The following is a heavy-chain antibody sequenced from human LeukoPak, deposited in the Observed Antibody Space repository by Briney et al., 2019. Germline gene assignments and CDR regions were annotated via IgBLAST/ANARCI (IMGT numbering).Heavy chain of an antibody. CDR3: ARAYSSGWYQSGVYFDY. CDR2: IDPNSGGT. D-gene: IGHD6-19*01. V-gene: IGHV1-2*02. Sequence: ASVKVSCKASGYTLTGYYMHWVRQAPGQGLEWMGWIDPNSGGTNYAQKFQGRVTMTRDTSISTAYMELSRLRSDDTAVYYCARAYSSGWYQSGVYFDYWGQGTLVTVSS. J-gene: IGHJ4*02. CDR1: GYTLTGYY.